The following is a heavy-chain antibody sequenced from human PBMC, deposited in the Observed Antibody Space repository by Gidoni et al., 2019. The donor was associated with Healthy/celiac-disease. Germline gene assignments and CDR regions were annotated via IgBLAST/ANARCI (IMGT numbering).Heavy chain of an antibody. D-gene: IGHD1-7*01. CDR3: ARGGEDNWNYYFDY. CDR2: ISYEGSNK. Sequence: QVQLVESGGGVVQPGRSLILSCAASGFTFSSYALHWVRQAPGKGLEGVAVISYEGSNKYYADSVKGRFTISRDNSKNTLYLQMNSLRAEDTAVYYCARGGEDNWNYYFDYWGQGTLVTVSS. J-gene: IGHJ4*02. CDR1: GFTFSSYA. V-gene: IGHV3-30-3*01.